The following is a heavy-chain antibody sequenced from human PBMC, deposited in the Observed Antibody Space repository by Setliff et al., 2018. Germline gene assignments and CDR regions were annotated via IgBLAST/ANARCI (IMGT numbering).Heavy chain of an antibody. V-gene: IGHV4-4*08. CDR2: IYSSGST. CDR1: GGSISSSY. Sequence: SETLSLTCTVSGGSISSSYWSWIRQPPGKGLEWIGNIYSSGSTNYNPSLKSRVTISVDTSKNQFSLNLTSVTAADTAVYYCAREGFYCTNGVCYRPFDYWGQGTLVTVSS. D-gene: IGHD2-8*01. J-gene: IGHJ4*02. CDR3: AREGFYCTNGVCYRPFDY.